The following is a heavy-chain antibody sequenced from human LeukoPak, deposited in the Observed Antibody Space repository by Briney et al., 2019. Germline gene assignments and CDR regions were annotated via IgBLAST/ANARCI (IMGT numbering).Heavy chain of an antibody. CDR2: IYTSGST. V-gene: IGHV4-4*07. D-gene: IGHD3-22*01. J-gene: IGHJ4*02. CDR1: GGSISSYY. Sequence: SETLSLTCTVSGGSISSYYWSWIRQPAGKGLEWIGRIYTSGSTNYNPSLKSRVTMSVDTSKNQFSLKLSSVTAADTAVYYCASHDYVSSGYYADYWGQGTLVTVSS. CDR3: ASHDYVSSGYYADY.